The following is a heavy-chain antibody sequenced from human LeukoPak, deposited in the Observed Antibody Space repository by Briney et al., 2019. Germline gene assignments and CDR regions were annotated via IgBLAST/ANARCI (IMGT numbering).Heavy chain of an antibody. CDR1: GFTFSSFG. V-gene: IGHV3-33*01. CDR2: TWSDGSEY. D-gene: IGHD2-15*01. CDR3: ARDRGYCRGGRCYSNYFDL. Sequence: GGSLRLSCAASGFTFSSFGMHWVRQAAGRGLEWVALTWSDGSEYFYPDSVKGRFTISRDNSKNTVYLQMNSLRAEDTAVYFCARDRGYCRGGRCYSNYFDLWGQGTLVTVSS. J-gene: IGHJ4*02.